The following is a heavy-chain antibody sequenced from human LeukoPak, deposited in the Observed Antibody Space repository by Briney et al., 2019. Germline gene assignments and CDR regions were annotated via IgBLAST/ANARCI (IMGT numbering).Heavy chain of an antibody. CDR1: GFTFSNAW. CDR2: IKSKTDGGTT. V-gene: IGHV3-15*01. CDR3: TTDSLSLVGATSLHFDY. D-gene: IGHD1-26*01. Sequence: GGSLRLSCAASGFTFSNAWMSWVRQAPGKGLEWVGRIKSKTDGGTTDYAAPVKGRFTISRDDSKNTLYLQMNSLKTEDTAVYYCTTDSLSLVGATSLHFDYWGQGTLVTVSS. J-gene: IGHJ4*02.